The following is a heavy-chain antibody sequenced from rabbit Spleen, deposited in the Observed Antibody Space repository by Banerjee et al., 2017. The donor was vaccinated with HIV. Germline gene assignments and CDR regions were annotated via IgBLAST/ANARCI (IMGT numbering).Heavy chain of an antibody. V-gene: IGHV1S40*01. Sequence: QSLEVSGGDRVKPGASLTLTCTASGFSFSTSDYMCWVRQAPGKGLEWISCIAGDSSGFTYSATWAKGRFTISKTSSTTVTLQMTSLTVADTATYFCARDTGSSFSSYGMDLWGPGTLVTVS. CDR2: IAGDSSGFT. CDR3: ARDTGSSFSSYGMDL. D-gene: IGHD8-1*01. J-gene: IGHJ6*01. CDR1: GFSFSTSDY.